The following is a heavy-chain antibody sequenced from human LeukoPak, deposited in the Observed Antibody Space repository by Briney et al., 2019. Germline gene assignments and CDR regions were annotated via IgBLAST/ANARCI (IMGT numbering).Heavy chain of an antibody. CDR1: GGSISSSSYY. J-gene: IGHJ4*02. V-gene: IGHV4-39*07. D-gene: IGHD3-10*01. Sequence: SETLSLTCTVSGGSISSSSYYWGWIRQPPGKGLEWIGSIYYSGSTYYNPSLKSRVTISVDTSKDQFSLKLSSVTAADTAVYYCARSGGYGSGSYYFDYWGQGTLVTVSS. CDR3: ARSGGYGSGSYYFDY. CDR2: IYYSGST.